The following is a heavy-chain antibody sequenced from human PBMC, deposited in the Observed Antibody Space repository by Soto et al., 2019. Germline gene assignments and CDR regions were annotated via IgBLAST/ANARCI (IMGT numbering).Heavy chain of an antibody. CDR3: ARGREEKQQLVVFDY. CDR2: ISSSGRTI. Sequence: QVQLVESGGGLVKPGGSLRLSCAASGFTFSDYYMSWIRQAQGKGLEWVSYISSSGRTIYYADSVKGRFTISRDKAKKSLELTMNSLRAEDTAVYYCARGREEKQQLVVFDYWGQGTLVTVSS. CDR1: GFTFSDYY. V-gene: IGHV3-11*01. J-gene: IGHJ4*02. D-gene: IGHD6-13*01.